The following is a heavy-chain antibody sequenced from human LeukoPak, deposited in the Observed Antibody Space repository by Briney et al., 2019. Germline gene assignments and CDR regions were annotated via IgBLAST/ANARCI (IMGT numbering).Heavy chain of an antibody. CDR2: IIPILGIA. J-gene: IGHJ3*02. CDR1: GGTFSSYA. Sequence: SVKVSCKASGGTFSSYAISWVRQAPGQGLEWMGRIIPILGIANYAQKFQGRVTITADKSTSTAYMELSSLRSEDTAVYYCARDRDGSYAFDIWGQGTMVTVSS. CDR3: ARDRDGSYAFDI. V-gene: IGHV1-69*04. D-gene: IGHD5-24*01.